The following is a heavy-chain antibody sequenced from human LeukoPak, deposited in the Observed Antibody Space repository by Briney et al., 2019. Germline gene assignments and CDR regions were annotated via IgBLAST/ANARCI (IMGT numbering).Heavy chain of an antibody. CDR1: GFTVSSNY. J-gene: IGHJ4*02. CDR3: ARDVVSSSWYGY. Sequence: PGGSLRLSCAASGFTVSSNYMYWVRQAPGKGLEWVSVLYSGGSTFYADSVKGRFTISRDNSKNTLYLQMDSLRAEDTAVYYCARDVVSSSWYGYWGQGTLVTVSS. D-gene: IGHD6-13*01. CDR2: LYSGGST. V-gene: IGHV3-53*01.